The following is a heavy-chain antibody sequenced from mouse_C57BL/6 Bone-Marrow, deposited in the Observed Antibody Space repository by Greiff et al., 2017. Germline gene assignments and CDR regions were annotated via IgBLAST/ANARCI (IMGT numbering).Heavy chain of an antibody. D-gene: IGHD5-5*01. CDR3: ARSPSYLFDY. Sequence: VQLQQSGAELVMPGASVKLSCKASGYTFTSYWMHWVKQRPGQGLEWIGEIDPSDSYTNYNQKFKGKSTLTVDKSSSTAYMQLSSLTSEDSAVYYCARSPSYLFDYWGQGTTLTVSS. CDR1: GYTFTSYW. V-gene: IGHV1-69*01. J-gene: IGHJ2*01. CDR2: IDPSDSYT.